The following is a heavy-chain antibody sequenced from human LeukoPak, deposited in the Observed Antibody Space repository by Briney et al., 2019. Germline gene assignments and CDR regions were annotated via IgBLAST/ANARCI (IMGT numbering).Heavy chain of an antibody. D-gene: IGHD2-2*01. CDR2: INHSGST. V-gene: IGHV4-34*01. Sequence: SETLSLTCAVYGGSFSGYYWSWIRQPPGKGLEWIGEINHSGSTNYNPSLKGRVTISVDTSKNQFSLKLSSVTAADTAVYYCAIPASLIGYYGMDVWGQGTTVTVSS. CDR1: GGSFSGYY. J-gene: IGHJ6*02. CDR3: AIPASLIGYYGMDV.